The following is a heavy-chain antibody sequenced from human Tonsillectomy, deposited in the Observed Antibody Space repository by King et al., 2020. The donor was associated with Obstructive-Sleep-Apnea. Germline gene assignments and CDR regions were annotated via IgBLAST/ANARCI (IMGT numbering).Heavy chain of an antibody. CDR1: GFSLSNARMG. J-gene: IGHJ6*02. D-gene: IGHD1-26*01. V-gene: IGHV2-26*01. CDR2: IFSNDEK. Sequence: TLKESGPVLVKPTETLTLTCTVSGFSLSNARMGVSWIRQPPGKALEWLAHIFSNDEKSYITSLKRRLTISKDTSKSQVVLTMTNMDPVDTATYYCARSEELLLNYYYYYGMDVWGQGTTVTVSS. CDR3: ARSEELLLNYYYYYGMDV.